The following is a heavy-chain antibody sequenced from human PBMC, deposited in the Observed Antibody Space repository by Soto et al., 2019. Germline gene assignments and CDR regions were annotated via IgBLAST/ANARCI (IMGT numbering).Heavy chain of an antibody. CDR2: IYPDDSDT. D-gene: IGHD3-3*01. J-gene: IGHJ5*02. CDR3: AKRGNKRTEWSLSAP. V-gene: IGHV5-51*01. Sequence: GPDLHLPGDRSGDKVTSYCSSWERQLNGKGLEWMGIIYPDDSDTKYSPSFKGQVTISVDKSINTTYLQWNSLRASDSAMYYCAKRGNKRTEWSLSAPWV. CDR1: GDKVTSYC.